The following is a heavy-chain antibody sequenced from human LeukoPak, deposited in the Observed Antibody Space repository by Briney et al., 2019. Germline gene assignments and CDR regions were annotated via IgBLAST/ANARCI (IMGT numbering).Heavy chain of an antibody. CDR1: GVSFSGYY. CDR2: INHSGST. Sequence: PSETLSLTCAVYGVSFSGYYWSWIPQPPGKGLEWWGKINHSGSTNYNPSLKSRVTISVDTSKNQFSLKLSSVTAADTAVYYCARGRRLLAAAGVKEFDYWGQGTLVTVSS. CDR3: ARGRRLLAAAGVKEFDY. J-gene: IGHJ4*02. D-gene: IGHD6-13*01. V-gene: IGHV4-34*01.